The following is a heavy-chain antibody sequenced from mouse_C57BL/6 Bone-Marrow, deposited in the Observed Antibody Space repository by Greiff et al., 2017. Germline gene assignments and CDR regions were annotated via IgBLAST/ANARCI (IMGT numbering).Heavy chain of an antibody. Sequence: QVQLRQPGAELVRPGSSVKLSCKASGYTFTSYWMDWVTQRPGQGLEWIGNIYPSDSETNYNQKFKDKATLTVDKSTSTAYMQLVSLTSEYSAVYYCARGLRILRWAMDYWGPGTSVTVSS. J-gene: IGHJ4*01. V-gene: IGHV1-61*01. D-gene: IGHD1-1*01. CDR1: GYTFTSYW. CDR2: IYPSDSET. CDR3: ARGLRILRWAMDY.